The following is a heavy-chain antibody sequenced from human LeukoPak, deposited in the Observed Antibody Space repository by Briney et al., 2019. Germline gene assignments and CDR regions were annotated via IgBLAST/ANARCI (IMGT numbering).Heavy chain of an antibody. J-gene: IGHJ4*02. CDR1: GYSFTSYW. D-gene: IGHD3-22*01. V-gene: IGHV5-51*01. CDR3: ARHFSDLSGSYSYFDY. CDR2: IYPGDSDT. Sequence: GESLKISCKGSGYSFTSYWIGWVRQMPGKGLEWMGIIYPGDSDTRYSPSFQGQVTISADKSISTAYLQWSSLKASDTAMYYCARHFSDLSGSYSYFDYWGQGTLVTVSS.